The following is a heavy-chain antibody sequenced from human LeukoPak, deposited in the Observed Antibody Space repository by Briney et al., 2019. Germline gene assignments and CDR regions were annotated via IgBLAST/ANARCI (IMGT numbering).Heavy chain of an antibody. Sequence: PSETLSLTCSVSGYSISSGYYWGWIRQPPGKGLEWIGSIYYSGSTYYNPSLKSRVTISVDTSKNQFSLKLSSVTAADTAVYYCARAAEWELPTWYFDYWGQGTLVTVSS. CDR1: GYSISSGYY. V-gene: IGHV4-38-2*02. CDR2: IYYSGST. D-gene: IGHD1-26*01. CDR3: ARAAEWELPTWYFDY. J-gene: IGHJ4*02.